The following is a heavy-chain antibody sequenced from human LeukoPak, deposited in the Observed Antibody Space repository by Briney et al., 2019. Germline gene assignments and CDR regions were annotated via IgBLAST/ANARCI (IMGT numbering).Heavy chain of an antibody. D-gene: IGHD6-13*01. J-gene: IGHJ4*02. CDR3: ARLNYSSSWYFDY. V-gene: IGHV4-34*01. Sequence: SETLSLTCAVYGVSFSGYYWSWIRQPPGKGLEWIGEINHSGSTNYNPSLKSRVTISVDTSKNQFSLKLSSVTAADTAVYYCARLNYSSSWYFDYWGQGTLVTVSS. CDR2: INHSGST. CDR1: GVSFSGYY.